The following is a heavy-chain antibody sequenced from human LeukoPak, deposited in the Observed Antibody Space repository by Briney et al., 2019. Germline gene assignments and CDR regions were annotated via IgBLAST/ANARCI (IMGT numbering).Heavy chain of an antibody. D-gene: IGHD6-13*01. J-gene: IGHJ4*02. CDR2: IIPIFGTA. CDR1: GYTFTSYD. V-gene: IGHV1-69*13. CDR3: ARDDSIAAAGLF. Sequence: GASVKVSCKASGYTFTSYDINWVRQAPGQGLEWMGGIIPIFGTANYAQKFQGRVTITADESTSTAYVELSSLRSEDTAVYYCARDDSIAAAGLFWGQGTLVTVSS.